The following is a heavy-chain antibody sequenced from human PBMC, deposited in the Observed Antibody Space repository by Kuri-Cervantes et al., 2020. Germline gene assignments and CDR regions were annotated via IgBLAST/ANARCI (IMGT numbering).Heavy chain of an antibody. CDR3: ARDSADLYYFDY. J-gene: IGHJ4*02. V-gene: IGHV4-4*02. Sequence: SETLSLTCAVSGGSISSSNWWSWVRQPPGKGLEWIGEIYHSGSTNYNPSLKSRVTISVDTSKNQFSLKLSSVTAADTAVYYCARDSADLYYFDYWGQGTLVTVSS. CDR1: GGSISSSNW. CDR2: IYHSGST.